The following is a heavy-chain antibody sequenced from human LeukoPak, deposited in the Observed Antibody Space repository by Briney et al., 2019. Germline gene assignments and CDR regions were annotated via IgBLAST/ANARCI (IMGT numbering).Heavy chain of an antibody. D-gene: IGHD5-24*01. CDR3: ARVGEKAFHLWPENDC. CDR2: ISYDGSNK. CDR1: GFTFSSYG. Sequence: PGGSLRLSCAASGFTFSSYGMHWVRQAPGKGLEWVAVISYDGSNKYYADSVKGRFTISRDNAKNSLYLQMNSLRAEDTAVYYCARVGEKAFHLWPENDCWGQGTLVTVSS. V-gene: IGHV3-30*03. J-gene: IGHJ4*02.